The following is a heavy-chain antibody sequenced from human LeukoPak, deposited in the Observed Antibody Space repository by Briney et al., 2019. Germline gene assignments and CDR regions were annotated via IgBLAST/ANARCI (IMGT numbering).Heavy chain of an antibody. CDR2: ISRRSRHL. V-gene: IGHV3-21*01. Sequence: PGGSLRLSXAASGFTFSDYSMNWVRQAPGKGLGWVSSISRRSRHLYYAGSVKGRFTISRDNAKNSLYLQMNSLRAEDMAVYYCVRDLMGAGGTTAYFHHWGQGTLVTVSS. D-gene: IGHD1-1*01. CDR1: GFTFSDYS. CDR3: VRDLMGAGGTTAYFHH. J-gene: IGHJ1*01.